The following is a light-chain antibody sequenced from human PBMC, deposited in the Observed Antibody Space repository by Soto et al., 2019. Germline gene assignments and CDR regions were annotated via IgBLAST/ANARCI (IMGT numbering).Light chain of an antibody. CDR3: QQYGSXHRT. Sequence: VLTQSPGTLSLSPGERATLSFRASQSVSSVYLAWYQQRPCQAPSLLMYGASSRATGTPERFSGSGSGTDFTLTISRLEPEDFEAYYCQQYGSXHRTSGKGTKV. CDR1: QSVSSVY. V-gene: IGKV3-20*01. J-gene: IGKJ1*01. CDR2: GAS.